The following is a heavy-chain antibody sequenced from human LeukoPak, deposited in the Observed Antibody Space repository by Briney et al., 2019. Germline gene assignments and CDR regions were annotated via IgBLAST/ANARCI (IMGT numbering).Heavy chain of an antibody. J-gene: IGHJ4*02. CDR2: ISASSASI. D-gene: IGHD3-16*01. Sequence: KSGGSLRLSCSASGFTFSAYTIHWVRQAPGKGLEWVSSISASSASINYADSVKGRFTISRDNAKDSLSLQMESLGVEDTALYYCAREDLRVLDYWGQGTLVTVSS. CDR1: GFTFSAYT. CDR3: AREDLRVLDY. V-gene: IGHV3-21*01.